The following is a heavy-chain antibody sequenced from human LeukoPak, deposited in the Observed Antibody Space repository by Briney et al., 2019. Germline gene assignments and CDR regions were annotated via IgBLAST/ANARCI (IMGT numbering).Heavy chain of an antibody. CDR1: GGSISSYY. CDR3: ARYDSSAIYGGGFDI. CDR2: VYYSGST. Sequence: PSETLSLTCTVSGGSISSYYWSWIRQPPGKGLEWIGYVYYSGSTNYNPSLKSRVTVSVETSKKQFSLKLSSVTAADTAVYYCARYDSSAIYGGGFDIWGQGTMVTVSS. J-gene: IGHJ3*02. D-gene: IGHD3-22*01. V-gene: IGHV4-59*01.